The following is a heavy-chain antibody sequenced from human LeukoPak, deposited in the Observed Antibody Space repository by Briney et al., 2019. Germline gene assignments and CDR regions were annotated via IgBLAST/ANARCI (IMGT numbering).Heavy chain of an antibody. CDR2: ISLSGDTI. CDR1: GFTFSDFE. J-gene: IGHJ4*02. V-gene: IGHV3-48*03. Sequence: PGGSLRLSCAASGFTFSDFEMNWVRPAPGKGLEWVSYISLSGDTIYYADSVKGRFTISRDNAKNSLYLQMNSLRAEDTAVYYCARNQRGLKRDYWGQGTLVTVSS. CDR3: ARNQRGLKRDY.